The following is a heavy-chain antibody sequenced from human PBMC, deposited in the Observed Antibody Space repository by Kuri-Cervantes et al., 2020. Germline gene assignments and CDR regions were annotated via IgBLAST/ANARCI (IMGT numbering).Heavy chain of an antibody. CDR1: GFSLSNARMG. CDR2: IYWDDDK. V-gene: IGHV2-5*02. Sequence: SGPTLVKPTETLTLTCTVSGFSLSNARMGVSWIRQPPGKALEWLAHIYWDDDKRYSPSLKSRLTITKDTSENQVVLTMTNMDPVDTATYHCAHGGGSGLNYWGQGTLVTVSS. CDR3: AHGGGSGLNY. D-gene: IGHD3-10*01. J-gene: IGHJ4*02.